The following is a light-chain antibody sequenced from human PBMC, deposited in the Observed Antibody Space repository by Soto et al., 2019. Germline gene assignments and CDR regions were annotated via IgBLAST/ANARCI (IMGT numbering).Light chain of an antibody. V-gene: IGKV3-15*01. CDR1: QSVGSK. CDR2: GAS. CDR3: QQYDRWPPLT. J-gene: IGKJ4*01. Sequence: EIVMTQSPATLSVSPGERVTLSCRASQSVGSKLAWYHQKPGQAPRLLIYGASTRATGIPARFSGSGSGTEFTLTIKSLQSEDSAVYFCQQYDRWPPLTFGGGTKVEIK.